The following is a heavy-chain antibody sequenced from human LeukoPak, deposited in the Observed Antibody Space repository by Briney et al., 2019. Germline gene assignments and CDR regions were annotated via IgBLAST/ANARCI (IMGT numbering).Heavy chain of an antibody. D-gene: IGHD6-13*01. CDR1: GFSFSSYA. CDR3: ASGDRVWVFDY. Sequence: AESLRLSCAASGFSFSSYARSWVRQPPGKGLEWVAIISDDVSITYYADSVKGRFTISRDNSRNSLYLQMNSLRTEDTAVYYCASGDRVWVFDYWGQGTLPTVSS. V-gene: IGHV3-30*04. J-gene: IGHJ4*02. CDR2: ISDDVSIT.